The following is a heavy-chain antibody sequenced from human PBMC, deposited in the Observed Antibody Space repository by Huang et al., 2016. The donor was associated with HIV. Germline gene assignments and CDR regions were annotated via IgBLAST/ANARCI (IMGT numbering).Heavy chain of an antibody. J-gene: IGHJ4*02. CDR2: IIPICGTA. CDR1: GGTFSSYA. D-gene: IGHD2-15*01. Sequence: QVQLVQSGAEVKKPGSSVKVSCKASGGTFSSYAISWVRQAPGQGLEWMGGIIPICGTANYAQKFQDRVTITADESTSTAYMELSSLRSEDTAVYYCAREGYCSGSSCYAPYFDYWGQGTLVTVSS. CDR3: AREGYCSGSSCYAPYFDY. V-gene: IGHV1-69*13.